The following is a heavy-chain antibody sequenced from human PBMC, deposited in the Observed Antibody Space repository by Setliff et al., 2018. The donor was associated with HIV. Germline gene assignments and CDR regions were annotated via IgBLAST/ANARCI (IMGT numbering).Heavy chain of an antibody. D-gene: IGHD3-9*01. CDR3: ARDYRTTDILSSGYMDV. J-gene: IGHJ6*03. Sequence: ASVKVSCKASGYTFTGYYIHWVRQAPGQGLQWMGRINPNIGSTNYAQNFQGRATMTRDASVNTAFMELSNLRSDDTAVYYCARDYRTTDILSSGYMDVWGKGTTVTVSS. CDR2: INPNIGST. V-gene: IGHV1-2*06. CDR1: GYTFTGYY.